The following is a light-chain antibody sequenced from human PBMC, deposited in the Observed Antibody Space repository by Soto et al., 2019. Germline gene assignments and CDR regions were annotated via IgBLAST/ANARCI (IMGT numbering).Light chain of an antibody. CDR3: QSYDSSLSGYV. Sequence: QSVLTQPPSVSGPPGRRVTISCTGGTSNFGAGYDVHWYQQLPGTAPKVLIYGNSNRPSGVPDRFSGSKSGTSASLAITGLQAEDEADYYCQSYDSSLSGYVFGTGTKLTVL. CDR2: GNS. J-gene: IGLJ1*01. CDR1: TSNFGAGYD. V-gene: IGLV1-40*01.